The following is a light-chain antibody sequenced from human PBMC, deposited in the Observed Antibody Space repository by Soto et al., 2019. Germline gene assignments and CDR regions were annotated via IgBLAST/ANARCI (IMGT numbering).Light chain of an antibody. CDR2: DAS. J-gene: IGKJ1*01. Sequence: IQVTQSPSSLSASVGDRVTITCRASESISNWLAWYQQKPGKAPKLLIFDASSFDSGVSSRFSGSGSGTEFTLTISSLQPDDFATYYCQQYNSYSSWTFGQGTKV. CDR3: QQYNSYSSWT. V-gene: IGKV1-5*01. CDR1: ESISNW.